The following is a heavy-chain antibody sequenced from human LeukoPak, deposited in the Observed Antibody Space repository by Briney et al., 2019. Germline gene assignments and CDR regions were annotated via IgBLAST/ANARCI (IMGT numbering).Heavy chain of an antibody. CDR1: GVCINTYF. D-gene: IGHD3/OR15-3a*01. CDR3: ARPLVGPTLH. CDR2: VYYNGIT. J-gene: IGHJ4*02. Sequence: SETLSLTCTVSGVCINTYFWSWVRQPPGKGLEWIGYVYYNGITNYNPSLKSRVSISQNTSMIQFSLILNSVTAAETGVYYCARPLVGPTLHWGQGTLVTVSS. V-gene: IGHV4-59*01.